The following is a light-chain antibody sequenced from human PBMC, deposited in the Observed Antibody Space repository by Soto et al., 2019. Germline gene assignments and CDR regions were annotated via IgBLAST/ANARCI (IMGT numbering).Light chain of an antibody. V-gene: IGLV2-23*01. CDR1: SSDVGTYNL. CDR2: EDS. CDR3: CSYAGSSTSV. Sequence: QSALTQPASVSGSPGQSITISCTGTSSDVGTYNLVSWYQQHPGKVPKLMIYEDSKRPSGVSIRFSGSKSGNTASLTISGLQAEDGADYYCCSYAGSSTSVFGGGTKLTVL. J-gene: IGLJ3*02.